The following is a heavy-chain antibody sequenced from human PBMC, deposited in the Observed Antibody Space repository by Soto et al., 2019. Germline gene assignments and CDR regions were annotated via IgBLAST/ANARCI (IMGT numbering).Heavy chain of an antibody. J-gene: IGHJ6*02. V-gene: IGHV4-31*03. Sequence: SETLSLTCTVSGGSISSGGYYWSWIRQHPGKGLEWIGYIYYSGSTYYNPSLKSRVTISVDTSKNQFSLKLSSVTAADTAVYYCAREYYDFWSGPNESPNYYYGMDVWGQGTTVTVSS. D-gene: IGHD3-3*01. CDR3: AREYYDFWSGPNESPNYYYGMDV. CDR2: IYYSGST. CDR1: GGSISSGGYY.